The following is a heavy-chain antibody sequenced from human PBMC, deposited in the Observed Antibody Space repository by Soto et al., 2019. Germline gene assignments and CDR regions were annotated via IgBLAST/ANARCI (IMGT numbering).Heavy chain of an antibody. J-gene: IGHJ5*02. CDR3: ARDRVYYGSGPTGWFAP. CDR1: GFTLSNYA. CDR2: TSYDGSNK. V-gene: IGHV3-30-3*01. Sequence: QVQVVESGGGVVQPGRSLRLSCAASGFTLSNYAMHWVRQAPGKGLEWVAVTSYDGSNKYYADSVKGRFTISTDNAINTLYLQMNSLRAEDTAVYYCARDRVYYGSGPTGWFAPWGQGTLVTVSS. D-gene: IGHD3-10*01.